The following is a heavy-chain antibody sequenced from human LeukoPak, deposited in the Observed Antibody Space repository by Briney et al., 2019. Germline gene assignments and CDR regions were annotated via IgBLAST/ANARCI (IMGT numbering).Heavy chain of an antibody. CDR3: AKVPTAMGWYFDY. V-gene: IGHV3-23*01. J-gene: IGHJ4*02. CDR2: ISGSGGTT. Sequence: GGSLRLSCAVTGLTFSNYAMSWVRQAPGRGPEWVSDISGSGGTTHYADSVKGRFTISRDNSKNTLYLQMNSLRAEDTAVYYCAKVPTAMGWYFDYWGQGTLVTVSS. D-gene: IGHD5-18*01. CDR1: GLTFSNYA.